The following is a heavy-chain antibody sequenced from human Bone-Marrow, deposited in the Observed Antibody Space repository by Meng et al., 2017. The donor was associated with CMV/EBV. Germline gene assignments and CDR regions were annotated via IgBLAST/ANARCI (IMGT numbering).Heavy chain of an antibody. CDR1: GGSFSGYY. CDR2: INHSGST. V-gene: IGHV4-34*01. J-gene: IGHJ6*02. Sequence: SETLSLTCAVSGGSFSGYYWSWIRQSPGRGLEWIGEINHSGSTNYNPSLKSRVTISVDTSKNQFSLKLSSVTAADTAVYYCARGGVPAAILYYYYYYGMDVWGQGTTVTVSS. CDR3: ARGGVPAAILYYYYYYGMDV. D-gene: IGHD2-2*02.